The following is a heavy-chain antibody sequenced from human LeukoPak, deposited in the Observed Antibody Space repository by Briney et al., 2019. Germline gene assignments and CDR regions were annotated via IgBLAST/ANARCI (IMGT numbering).Heavy chain of an antibody. D-gene: IGHD6-13*01. CDR1: GFTFSSYA. Sequence: GGSLRLSCAASGFTFSSYAMSWVRQAPGKGLEWVSAISGSGGGTYYADSVRGRFTISRDNPKNTLYLQMNSLRAEDTAVYYCAKSSSSYSSSWLVDYWGQGTLVTVSS. CDR2: ISGSGGGT. CDR3: AKSSSSYSSSWLVDY. V-gene: IGHV3-23*01. J-gene: IGHJ4*02.